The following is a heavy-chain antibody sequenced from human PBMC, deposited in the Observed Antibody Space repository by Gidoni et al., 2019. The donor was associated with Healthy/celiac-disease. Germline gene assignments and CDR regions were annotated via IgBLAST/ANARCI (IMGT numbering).Heavy chain of an antibody. CDR3: ARVGGGTELLWFGEFVSRYYFDY. J-gene: IGHJ4*02. CDR2: IYYSGST. V-gene: IGHV4-30-4*01. Sequence: QVQLQESGPGLVKPSQTLSLTCTVSGGYISSVDYYWSWIRQPPGKGLEWIGYIYYSGSTYYNPSLKSRVTISVDTSKNQFSLKLSSVTAADTAVYYCARVGGGTELLWFGEFVSRYYFDYWGQGTLVTVSS. CDR1: GGYISSVDYY. D-gene: IGHD3-10*01.